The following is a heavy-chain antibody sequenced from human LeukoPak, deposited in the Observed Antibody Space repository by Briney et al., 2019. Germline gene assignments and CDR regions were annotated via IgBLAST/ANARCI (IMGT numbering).Heavy chain of an antibody. Sequence: PGGSLRLSCAASGFTFSSYGMHWVRQAPGKGLEWVAFIRYDGSNKYYADSVKGRFTISRDNSKNTLYLQMNSLRAEDAAVYYCAKDAKSGWSYFDYWGQGNLVTVSS. J-gene: IGHJ4*02. V-gene: IGHV3-30*02. CDR1: GFTFSSYG. CDR3: AKDAKSGWSYFDY. CDR2: IRYDGSNK. D-gene: IGHD6-19*01.